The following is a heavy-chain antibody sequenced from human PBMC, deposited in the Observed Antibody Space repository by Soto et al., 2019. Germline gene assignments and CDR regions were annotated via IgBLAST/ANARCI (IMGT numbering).Heavy chain of an antibody. CDR1: GFLFTDYY. J-gene: IGHJ4*02. Sequence: GGSLRLSCTASGFLFTDYYMSWIRQPPGKGLEWLAYIDGSSDYTNSADSVKGQFTISRDNAKNSVFLQMNNLRADDTAVYYCARDLRFSSTNYFDFWGRGTLVTVS. V-gene: IGHV3-11*06. D-gene: IGHD2-8*01. CDR3: ARDLRFSSTNYFDF. CDR2: IDGSSDYT.